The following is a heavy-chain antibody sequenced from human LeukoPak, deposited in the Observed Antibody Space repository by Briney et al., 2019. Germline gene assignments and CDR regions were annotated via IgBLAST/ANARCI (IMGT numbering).Heavy chain of an antibody. CDR3: ARDAGEQQLVLGWFDP. D-gene: IGHD6-13*01. V-gene: IGHV3-30*04. Sequence: PGGSLRLSCAASGFTFGSYAMHWVRQAPGKGLEWVAVISYDGSNKYYADSVKGRFTISRDNSKNTLSLQMNSLRAEDTAVYYCARDAGEQQLVLGWFDPWGQGTLVTVSS. J-gene: IGHJ5*02. CDR1: GFTFGSYA. CDR2: ISYDGSNK.